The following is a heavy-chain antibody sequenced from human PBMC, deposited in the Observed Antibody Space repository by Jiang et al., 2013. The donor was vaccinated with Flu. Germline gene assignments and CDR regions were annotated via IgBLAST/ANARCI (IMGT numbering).Heavy chain of an antibody. J-gene: IGHJ4*02. CDR1: GGSIRSYY. V-gene: IGHV4-59*08. Sequence: EYGSGLVKPSETLSLTCTVSGGSIRSYYWSWIRQPPGKGLEWIGYIYSSGSTNYNPSLKSRVTISVDTSKNQFSLNLSSVTAADTAVYYCARQGAYCGGDCYLWDSWGQGTLVTVSS. CDR2: IYSSGST. D-gene: IGHD2-21*02. CDR3: ARQGAYCGGDCYLWDS.